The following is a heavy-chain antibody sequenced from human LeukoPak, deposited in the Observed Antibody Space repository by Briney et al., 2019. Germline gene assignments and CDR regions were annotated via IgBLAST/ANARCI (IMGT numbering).Heavy chain of an antibody. D-gene: IGHD1-14*01. CDR2: IYYSGST. J-gene: IGHJ4*02. CDR3: ARWFRATYAHHADY. V-gene: IGHV4-39*01. Sequence: PSETLSLTCTVSGGSISSSSYYWGWIRQPPGKGLEWIGSIYYSGSTYYNPSLKSRVTISVDTSKNQFSLKLSSVPAADTAVYYCARWFRATYAHHADYWGQGTLVTVSS. CDR1: GGSISSSSYY.